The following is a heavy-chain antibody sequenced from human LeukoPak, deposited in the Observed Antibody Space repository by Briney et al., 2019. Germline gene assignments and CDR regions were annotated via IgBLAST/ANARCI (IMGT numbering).Heavy chain of an antibody. J-gene: IGHJ6*03. CDR2: IYHSGST. CDR3: ARLSWFGEPDYYMDV. D-gene: IGHD3-10*01. Sequence: SETLSLTCTVSGYSISSGYYWGWIRQPPGKGLEWIGSIYHSGSTYYNPSLKSRVTISVDTSKNQFSLKLSSVTAADTAVYYCARLSWFGEPDYYMDVWGKGTTVTVSS. CDR1: GYSISSGYY. V-gene: IGHV4-38-2*02.